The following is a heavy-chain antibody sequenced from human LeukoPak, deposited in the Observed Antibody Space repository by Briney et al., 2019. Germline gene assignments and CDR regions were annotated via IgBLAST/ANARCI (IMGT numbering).Heavy chain of an antibody. CDR2: IRNKAYGATT. J-gene: IGHJ5*02. CDR3: SRGPANNHSWSGYYDNWFGP. CDR1: GSNFGDYA. Sequence: PGGSLRLSCTSSGSNFGDYAMTWVRQAPGKGLEWVGFIRNKAYGATTQYAASVKGRFTISRDDSKSVADLQMNNLKTEDTAVYYCSRGPANNHSWSGYYDNWFGPWGQGTLVTVST. V-gene: IGHV3-49*04. D-gene: IGHD3-3*02.